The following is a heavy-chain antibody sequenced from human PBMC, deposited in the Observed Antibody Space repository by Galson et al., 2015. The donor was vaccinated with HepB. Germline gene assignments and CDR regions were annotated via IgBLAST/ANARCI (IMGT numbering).Heavy chain of an antibody. CDR3: ARSWCSSANSCYYGRVLGYYRDV. V-gene: IGHV1-69*13. CDR1: GDTFSNSA. J-gene: IGHJ6*03. D-gene: IGHD2-2*01. CDR2: IIPFFGTS. Sequence: SVKVSCKASGDTFSNSAISWVRQAPGQGLEWMGGIIPFFGTSNFAQKFQGRITITADDSTNTAYMELGSLRSEDTAIYYCARSWCSSANSCYYGRVLGYYRDVWGKGTTVTVSS.